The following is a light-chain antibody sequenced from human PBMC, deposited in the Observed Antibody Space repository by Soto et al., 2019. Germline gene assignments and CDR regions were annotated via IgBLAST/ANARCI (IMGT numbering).Light chain of an antibody. CDR2: KVS. Sequence: DVEMTQSPLSLPVTLGQPASISCRSSHSLLYGDGNTYLNWFQQRAGQSPRRLIYKVSNRDSGVPDRFSGSGSDTDFTLKISRVEAEDVGVYYCMQGTHWPPTFGQGINVEIK. CDR1: HSLLYGDGNTY. CDR3: MQGTHWPPT. V-gene: IGKV2-30*01. J-gene: IGKJ1*01.